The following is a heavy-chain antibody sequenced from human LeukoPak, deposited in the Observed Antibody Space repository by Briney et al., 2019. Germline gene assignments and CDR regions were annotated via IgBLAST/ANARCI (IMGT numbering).Heavy chain of an antibody. CDR2: IYPGEPYT. V-gene: IGHV5-51*01. CDR1: GYSFSSYW. J-gene: IGHJ4*02. Sequence: GESLKISCQGSGYSFSSYWIGWVRQMPGKGLEWMGIIYPGEPYTRYRPSLQAQVTISADKSISTAYLQWSSLKASDTAMYYCARVDGYTYFDYWGQGTLVTVSS. CDR3: ARVDGYTYFDY. D-gene: IGHD5-24*01.